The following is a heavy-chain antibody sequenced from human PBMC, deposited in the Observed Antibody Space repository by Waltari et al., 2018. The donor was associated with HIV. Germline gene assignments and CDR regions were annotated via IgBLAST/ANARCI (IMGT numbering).Heavy chain of an antibody. CDR3: ASYRQQLVTSWFDP. V-gene: IGHV1-69*01. CDR1: GGTFSSYA. CDR2: IIPIVGTA. J-gene: IGHJ5*02. D-gene: IGHD6-13*01. Sequence: QVQLVQSGAEVKKPGSSVKVSCTASGGTFSSYAISWVRQAPGQGLEWMGGIIPIVGTANYAQKFQGRVTITADESTSTAYMELSSLRSEDTAVYYCASYRQQLVTSWFDPWGQGTLVTVSS.